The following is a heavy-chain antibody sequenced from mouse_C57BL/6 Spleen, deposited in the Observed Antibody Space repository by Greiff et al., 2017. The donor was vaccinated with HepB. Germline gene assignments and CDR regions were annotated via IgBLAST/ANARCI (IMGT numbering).Heavy chain of an antibody. CDR3: TRRSVITTVVATRYYAMDY. D-gene: IGHD1-1*01. Sequence: VQLQQSGAELVRPGASVTLSCKASGYTFTDYEMHWVKQTPVHGLEWIGAIDPETGGTAYNQKFKGKAILTADKSSSTAYMELRSLTSEDSAVYYCTRRSVITTVVATRYYAMDYWGQGTSVTVSS. J-gene: IGHJ4*01. CDR2: IDPETGGT. V-gene: IGHV1-15*01. CDR1: GYTFTDYE.